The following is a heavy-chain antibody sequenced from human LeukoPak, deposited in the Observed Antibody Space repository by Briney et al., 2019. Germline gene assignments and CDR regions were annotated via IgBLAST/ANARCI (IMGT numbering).Heavy chain of an antibody. V-gene: IGHV5-51*01. CDR3: VRQDGGAERDIYY. Sequence: GESLKISCKGPGYSFTSYWIGWVRQMPGKGLEWMGFIYPEDSDTRYSPSFQGQVTISADRSISTAYLQWSSLKASDTAMYYCVRQDGGAERDIYYWGQGTLVTVSS. D-gene: IGHD3-10*01. CDR2: IYPEDSDT. CDR1: GYSFTSYW. J-gene: IGHJ4*02.